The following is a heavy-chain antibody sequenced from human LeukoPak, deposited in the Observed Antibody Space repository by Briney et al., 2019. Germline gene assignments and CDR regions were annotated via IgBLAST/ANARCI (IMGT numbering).Heavy chain of an antibody. CDR2: IYYSGST. J-gene: IGHJ6*02. CDR3: ARLPADYYYYGMDV. V-gene: IGHV4-30-4*01. CDR1: GGSISSGDYY. Sequence: PSETLSLTCTVSGGSISSGDYYWGWIRQPPGKGLEWIGYIYYSGSTYYNPSLKSRVTISVDTSKNQFSLKLSSVTAADTAVYYCARLPADYYYYGMDVWGQGTTVTVSS.